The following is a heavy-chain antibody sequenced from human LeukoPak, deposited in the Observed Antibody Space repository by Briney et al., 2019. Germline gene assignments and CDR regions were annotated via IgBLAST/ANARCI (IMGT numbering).Heavy chain of an antibody. CDR1: GFIFSNYE. CDR3: ARDTRPTDRSGYYHPDYFDY. J-gene: IGHJ4*02. D-gene: IGHD3-22*01. Sequence: PGGSLRLSCAASGFIFSNYEMNWVRQAPGKGLEWGSYIRSSGSTIYYADSVKSRCTISRDNATNSLYLQMNSLRAEDTAVYYCARDTRPTDRSGYYHPDYFDYWGQGTLVTVSS. CDR2: IRSSGSTI. V-gene: IGHV3-48*03.